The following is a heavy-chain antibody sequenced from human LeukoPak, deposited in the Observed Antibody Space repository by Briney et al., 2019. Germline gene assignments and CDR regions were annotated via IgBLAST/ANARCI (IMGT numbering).Heavy chain of an antibody. Sequence: PSQTLSLTCTVSGGSISSGSYYWSWIRQPAGKGLEWIGRIYTSGSTNYNPSLKSRVTISVDTSKNQFSLKLSSVTAADTAVYYCARALFLGYCSGGSCYSDAFDIWGQGTMVTVSS. V-gene: IGHV4-61*02. D-gene: IGHD2-15*01. J-gene: IGHJ3*02. CDR3: ARALFLGYCSGGSCYSDAFDI. CDR1: GGSISSGSYY. CDR2: IYTSGST.